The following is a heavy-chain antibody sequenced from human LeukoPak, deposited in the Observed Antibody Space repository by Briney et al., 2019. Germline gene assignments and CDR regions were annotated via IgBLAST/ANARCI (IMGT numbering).Heavy chain of an antibody. V-gene: IGHV3-74*01. CDR3: TRGGRVTMVRGVISRDAFDI. J-gene: IGHJ3*02. CDR2: INSDGSST. D-gene: IGHD3-10*01. Sequence: GGSLRLSCAASGFTLSWYWMHWVRQAPGKGLVWVSRINSDGSSTNYADSVKGRFTTSRDNAKNTLYLQMNSLRAKDTAVYYCTRGGRVTMVRGVISRDAFDIWGQGTMVTVSS. CDR1: GFTLSWYW.